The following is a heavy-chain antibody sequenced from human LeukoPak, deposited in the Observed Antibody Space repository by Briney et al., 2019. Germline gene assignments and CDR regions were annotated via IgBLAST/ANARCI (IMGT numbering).Heavy chain of an antibody. CDR2: FSGNGGAT. CDR3: ATRGTYIS. Sequence: GGSLRLSCSASGFPFSTYAMSWVRHPPGKGPEWVSSFSGNGGATYYADSVKGRFTISRDNSKSTLYLQMNSLRVEDTAVYYCATRGTYISWGPGTLVTVSS. CDR1: GFPFSTYA. V-gene: IGHV3-23*01. D-gene: IGHD1-26*01. J-gene: IGHJ5*02.